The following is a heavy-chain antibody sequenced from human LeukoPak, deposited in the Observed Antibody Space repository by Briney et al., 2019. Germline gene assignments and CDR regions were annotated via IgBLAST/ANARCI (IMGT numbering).Heavy chain of an antibody. D-gene: IGHD4/OR15-4a*01. V-gene: IGHV1-2*02. Sequence: ASVKVSCKAFGYTFTGYYMHWVRQAPGQGLEWMGWINPNSGGTNYAQKFQGRVTMTRDTSISTAYMELSRLRSDDTAVYYCARGSNALTSPLYFDYWGQGTLVTVSS. CDR2: INPNSGGT. CDR3: ARGSNALTSPLYFDY. J-gene: IGHJ4*02. CDR1: GYTFTGYY.